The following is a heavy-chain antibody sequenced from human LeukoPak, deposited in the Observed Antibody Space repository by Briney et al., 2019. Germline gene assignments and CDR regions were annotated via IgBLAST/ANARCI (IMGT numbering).Heavy chain of an antibody. CDR3: ANLVGGGGNSVRGLAFDI. CDR1: GFTFSSYA. V-gene: IGHV3-30*04. J-gene: IGHJ3*02. CDR2: ISYDGSNK. D-gene: IGHD4-23*01. Sequence: GGSLRLSCAASGFTFSSYAMHWVRQAPGKWLEWVAVISYDGSNKYYADSVKGRFTISRDNSKNTLYLQMNSLRAEDTAVYYCANLVGGGGNSVRGLAFDIWGQGTKVSVSS.